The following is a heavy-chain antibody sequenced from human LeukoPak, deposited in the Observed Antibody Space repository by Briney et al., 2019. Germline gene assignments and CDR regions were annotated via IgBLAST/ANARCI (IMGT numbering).Heavy chain of an antibody. CDR3: ARRIVGATFDY. D-gene: IGHD1-26*01. J-gene: IGHJ4*02. CDR1: GFTFSSYS. Sequence: GGSLRLSCAASGFTFSSYSMNWARQAPGKGLEWVSSISSSSSYIYYADSVKGRFTISRDNAKNSLYLQMNSLRAEDTAVYYCARRIVGATFDYWGQGTLVTVSS. V-gene: IGHV3-21*01. CDR2: ISSSSSYI.